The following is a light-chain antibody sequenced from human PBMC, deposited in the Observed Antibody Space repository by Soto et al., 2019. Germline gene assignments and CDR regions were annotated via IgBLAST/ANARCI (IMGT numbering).Light chain of an antibody. V-gene: IGKV3-11*01. J-gene: IGKJ5*01. CDR1: QSVSSY. CDR2: DAS. CDR3: QQRGNWPIT. Sequence: EIRLSKSPATVSLSQGERATLSCRASQSVSSYLAWYQQKPGQAPRLLIYDASNRATGIPARFSGSGSGTDFTLTIISLEPEDFAVYYCQQRGNWPITFGQGTIPEI.